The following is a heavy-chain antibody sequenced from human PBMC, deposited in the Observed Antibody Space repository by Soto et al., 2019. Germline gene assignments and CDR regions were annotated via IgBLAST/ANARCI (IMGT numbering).Heavy chain of an antibody. Sequence: SETLSLTCAVSGYSISSGYWWGWIRQPPGKGLEWIGNIYYRGSTFCNPSLKSRVTISVDTSKNEFPLRLSSVTAADTAVYYCARLNGYCVSTNCHGYDGMDVWGQGTTVTVS. CDR1: GYSISSGYW. CDR3: ARLNGYCVSTNCHGYDGMDV. J-gene: IGHJ6*02. D-gene: IGHD2-2*03. V-gene: IGHV4-38-2*01. CDR2: IYYRGST.